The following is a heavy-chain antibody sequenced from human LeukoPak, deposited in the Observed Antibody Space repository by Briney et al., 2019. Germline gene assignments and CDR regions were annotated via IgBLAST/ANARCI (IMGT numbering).Heavy chain of an antibody. CDR1: GYTFTSYD. D-gene: IGHD3-10*01. CDR3: ARSALGTMVRGVIIKNYYCYGMDV. CDR2: MNPNSGNT. V-gene: IGHV1-8*01. J-gene: IGHJ6*02. Sequence: ASVKVSCMASGYTFTSYDINWVRQATGQGLEWMGWMNPNSGNTGYAQKFQGRVTMTRNTSISTAYMELSSLRSEDTAVYYCARSALGTMVRGVIIKNYYCYGMDVWGQGTTVTVSS.